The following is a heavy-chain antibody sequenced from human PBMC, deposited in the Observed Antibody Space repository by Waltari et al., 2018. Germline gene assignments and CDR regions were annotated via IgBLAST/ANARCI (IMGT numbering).Heavy chain of an antibody. D-gene: IGHD4-17*01. V-gene: IGHV1-69*08. J-gene: IGHJ4*02. CDR2: IIPIRGIA. CDR1: GGTFSSYT. Sequence: QVQLVKSGAEVKKPGSSVKVSCKASGGTFSSYTISWVRQAPGQGLEWMGRIIPIRGIANYAQKCQGRVTITADKSTSTAYMELSSLRSEDTAVYYCARDYGDYDYWGQGTLVTVSS. CDR3: ARDYGDYDY.